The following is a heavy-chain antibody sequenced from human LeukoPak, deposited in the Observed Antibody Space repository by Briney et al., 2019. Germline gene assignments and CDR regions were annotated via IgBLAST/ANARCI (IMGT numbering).Heavy chain of an antibody. CDR2: IKQDGSEK. Sequence: GGSLRLSCAASGCTVSSNYMSWVRQAPGKGLEWVANIKQDGSEKYYVDSVKGRFTISRDNAKNSLYLQMNSLRAEDTAVFYCARDGTYTDYDPDFDIWGQGTLVTVSS. CDR1: GCTVSSNY. D-gene: IGHD5-12*01. CDR3: ARDGTYTDYDPDFDI. J-gene: IGHJ4*02. V-gene: IGHV3-7*04.